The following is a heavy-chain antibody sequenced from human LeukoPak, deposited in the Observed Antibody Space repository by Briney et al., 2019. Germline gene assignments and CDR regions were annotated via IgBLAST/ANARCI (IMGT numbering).Heavy chain of an antibody. V-gene: IGHV4-59*10. CDR3: ARVFSVAGTFDY. Sequence: SETLSLTCAVYGGSFSGYYWSWIRQPAGKGLEWIGRIYTSGNTYYNPSLKSRVTMSVDTSKNQFSLNLSSVTAADTAVYYCARVFSVAGTFDYWGQGTLVTVSS. CDR1: GGSFSGYY. J-gene: IGHJ4*02. CDR2: IYTSGNT. D-gene: IGHD6-19*01.